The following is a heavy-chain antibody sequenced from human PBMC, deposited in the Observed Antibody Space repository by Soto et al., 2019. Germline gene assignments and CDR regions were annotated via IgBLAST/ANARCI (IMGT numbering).Heavy chain of an antibody. CDR2: IKQDGSEK. Sequence: GGSLRLSCAASGFTFSSYWMSWVRQAPGKGLEWVANIKQDGSEKYYVDSVKGRFTISRDNAKNSLYLQMNSLRAEDTAVYYCAREILRPTTVGMDVWGQGTTVTVSS. CDR3: AREILRPTTVGMDV. J-gene: IGHJ6*02. D-gene: IGHD4-4*01. V-gene: IGHV3-7*05. CDR1: GFTFSSYW.